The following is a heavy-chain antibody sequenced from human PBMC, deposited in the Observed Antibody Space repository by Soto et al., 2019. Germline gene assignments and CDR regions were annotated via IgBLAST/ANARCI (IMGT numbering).Heavy chain of an antibody. CDR2: ISGSGGST. CDR1: GFTFSSYA. J-gene: IGHJ4*02. CDR3: AKDGRYQLLGSWGY. D-gene: IGHD2-2*01. V-gene: IGHV3-23*01. Sequence: GGSLRLSCAASGFTFSSYAMSWVRQAPGKGLEWVSAISGSGGSTYYADSVKGRFTISRDNSKNTLYLQMNSLRAEDTAVYYCAKDGRYQLLGSWGYWGQGTLVTVSS.